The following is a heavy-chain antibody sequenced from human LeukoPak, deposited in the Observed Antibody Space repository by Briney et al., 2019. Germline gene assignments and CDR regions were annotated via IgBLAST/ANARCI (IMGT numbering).Heavy chain of an antibody. CDR2: IYPYDSDT. J-gene: IGHJ4*02. D-gene: IGHD5-12*01. CDR1: GYSFTSYW. CDR3: ARHIGYSAWNPDY. V-gene: IGHV5-51*01. Sequence: GESLKISCKASGYSFTSYWIGWVRQMPGKGLEWMGIIYPYDSDTRYSPSFQGKVTISADKSISTAYLQWSNLKASDTAMYYCARHIGYSAWNPDYWGQGTLVTVSS.